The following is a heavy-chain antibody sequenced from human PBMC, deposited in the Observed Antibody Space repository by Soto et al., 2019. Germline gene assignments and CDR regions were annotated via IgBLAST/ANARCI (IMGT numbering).Heavy chain of an antibody. J-gene: IGHJ4*02. CDR2: IRTISSAI. CDR3: ARETPAVDS. CDR1: GFTFSDYP. Sequence: QLVASGGGLVQPGGSLRLSCAASGFTFSDYPMNWVRQAPGKGLEWVSSIRTISSAIYFADSVRGRFTISRDNAMNSLYLQMTSLRDEDTAVYYCARETPAVDSWGQGTLVTVSS. D-gene: IGHD2-15*01. V-gene: IGHV3-48*02.